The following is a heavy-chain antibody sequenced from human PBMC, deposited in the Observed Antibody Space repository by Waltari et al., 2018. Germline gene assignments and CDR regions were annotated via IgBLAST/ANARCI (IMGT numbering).Heavy chain of an antibody. J-gene: IGHJ6*02. D-gene: IGHD3-9*01. CDR3: ALLDWARNTSDTYYYYGMDV. CDR2: IYHSGST. V-gene: IGHV4-38-2*01. Sequence: QVQLQESGPGLVKPSETLSLTCAVSGYSISSGYYWGWIRQPPGKGLEWIGSIYHSGSTYYNPSLKSRVTISVDTSKNQFSLKLSSVTAADTAVYYCALLDWARNTSDTYYYYGMDVWGQGTTVTVSS. CDR1: GYSISSGYY.